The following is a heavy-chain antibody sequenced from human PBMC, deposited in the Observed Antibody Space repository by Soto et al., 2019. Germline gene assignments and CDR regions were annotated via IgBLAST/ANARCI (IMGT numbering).Heavy chain of an antibody. D-gene: IGHD1-7*01. CDR1: GYSFTSYW. V-gene: IGHV5-10-1*01. Sequence: PRESLKISGKGSGYSFTSYWISWVRQMPGKGLEWMGRIDPSDSYTNYSPSFQGHVTISADKSISTVYLQWSSLKASDTAMYYCARHYRPYNWNYGAYYYYGMDVWGQGTTVTVSS. CDR2: IDPSDSYT. J-gene: IGHJ6*02. CDR3: ARHYRPYNWNYGAYYYYGMDV.